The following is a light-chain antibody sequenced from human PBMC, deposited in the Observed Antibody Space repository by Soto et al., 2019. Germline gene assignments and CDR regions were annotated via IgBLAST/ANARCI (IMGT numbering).Light chain of an antibody. CDR3: QQYHTWPIT. Sequence: DIFMTQSPATLSLAPGEIFTFSCRASQGVSRKLAWYQHKPGQAPRLLISGASTGATGIPVRFSGSGSGTEFTLTISSLQSEDCAIYYCQQYHTWPITFGGGTKVDIK. CDR2: GAS. J-gene: IGKJ4*01. V-gene: IGKV3-15*01. CDR1: QGVSRK.